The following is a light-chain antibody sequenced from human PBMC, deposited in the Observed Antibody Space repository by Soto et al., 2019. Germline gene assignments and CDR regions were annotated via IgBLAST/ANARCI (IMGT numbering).Light chain of an antibody. CDR1: QSVSSY. CDR3: QQYGSSPPWT. V-gene: IGKV3-20*01. J-gene: IGKJ1*01. CDR2: GAS. Sequence: EIVLTQSPGTLSLSPGEGATLSCRASQSVSSYLAWYQQKPGQAPRLLIYGASSRATGIPDRFSGSGSGTDFTLTISRLEPEDFAVYYCQQYGSSPPWTFGQGTKVDIK.